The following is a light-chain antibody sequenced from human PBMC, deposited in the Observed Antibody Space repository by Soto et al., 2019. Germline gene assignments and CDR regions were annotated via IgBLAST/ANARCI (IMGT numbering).Light chain of an antibody. V-gene: IGLV1-47*02. CDR3: AAWDDNLSAYV. J-gene: IGLJ1*01. CDR2: LDD. Sequence: QSVLTQPPSASSTPGQTVTISCSGSTSNIGTFYVYWYQHLPGTAPKLLVYLDDQRTSGVSDRFSGSKSGTSASLAISGLRSDDEADYYCAAWDDNLSAYVFGSGTKVTVL. CDR1: TSNIGTFY.